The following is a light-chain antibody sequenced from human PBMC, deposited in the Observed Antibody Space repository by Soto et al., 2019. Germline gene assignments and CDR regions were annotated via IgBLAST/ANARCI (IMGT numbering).Light chain of an antibody. Sequence: EIVMTQSPATLSVSPGERATLSCRASQRMSNNLAWYQQKPGQAPRLLIYGASTRYTGIPDRFSGSGSGTEFTLTISSLQSEDFAIYYCQQYHNWPPFTFGQGTRLEIK. J-gene: IGKJ5*01. CDR3: QQYHNWPPFT. CDR2: GAS. CDR1: QRMSNN. V-gene: IGKV3-15*01.